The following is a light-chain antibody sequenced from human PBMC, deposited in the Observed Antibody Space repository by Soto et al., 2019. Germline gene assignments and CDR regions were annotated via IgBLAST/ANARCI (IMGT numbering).Light chain of an antibody. Sequence: EIVMTQSPANLSVSPGERATLSCRASQSVSSNLAWYQQKPGQAPRLLIYGASTRDTGIPARFSGSGSGTEFTLTISSLQSEDLAVYYCQQYNNYPYTFGQGTKLEIK. V-gene: IGKV3-15*01. J-gene: IGKJ2*01. CDR3: QQYNNYPYT. CDR1: QSVSSN. CDR2: GAS.